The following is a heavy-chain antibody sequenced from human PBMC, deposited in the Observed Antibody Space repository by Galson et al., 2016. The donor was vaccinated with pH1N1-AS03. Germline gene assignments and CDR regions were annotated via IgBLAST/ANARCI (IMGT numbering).Heavy chain of an antibody. J-gene: IGHJ4*02. D-gene: IGHD1-1*01. Sequence: SLRLSCAASGFTFNHYSMHWVRQAPGKGPEWVAFIGHDGTTKLHEDSVKGRIAISRDNSQNTLYLQLNSLRAEDTAVYYCAKDWNHTIDYWGQGTLVTVSS. V-gene: IGHV3-30*02. CDR3: AKDWNHTIDY. CDR2: IGHDGTTK. CDR1: GFTFNHYS.